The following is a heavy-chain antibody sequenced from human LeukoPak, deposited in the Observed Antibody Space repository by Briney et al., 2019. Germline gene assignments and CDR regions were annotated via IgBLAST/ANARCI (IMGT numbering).Heavy chain of an antibody. CDR2: IYYSGST. V-gene: IGHV4-39*01. J-gene: IGHJ4*02. CDR3: ARRVVVVTAAPNDY. CDR1: GGSISTSAYY. D-gene: IGHD2-21*02. Sequence: SETLSLTCIVSGGSISTSAYYWGWIRQPPGEGLQWIGSIYYSGSTYCNPSLKSRLTISVDTSKNLFSLKLSSVTAADTAMYYCARRVVVVTAAPNDYWGQGTLVTVSS.